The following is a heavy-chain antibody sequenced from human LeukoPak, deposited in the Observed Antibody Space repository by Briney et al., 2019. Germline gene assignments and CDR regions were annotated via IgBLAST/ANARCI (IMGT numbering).Heavy chain of an antibody. CDR1: GYPFSSFS. J-gene: IGHJ4*02. CDR3: ARDLISGHYTFDY. D-gene: IGHD1-26*01. V-gene: IGHV3-48*01. CDR2: ISSTSSTI. Sequence: GRSLRLSCAASGYPFSSFSMNWVRQAPGKGLEWVSYISSTSSTIYYADSVKGRFTVSRDNAKNSLYLQMNSLRADDTAVYYCARDLISGHYTFDYWGQGTLVTVSS.